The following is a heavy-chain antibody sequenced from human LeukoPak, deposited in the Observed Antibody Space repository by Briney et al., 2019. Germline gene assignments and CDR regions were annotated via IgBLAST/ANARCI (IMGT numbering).Heavy chain of an antibody. CDR3: AKSAYSSFVYNWFDP. D-gene: IGHD6-6*01. CDR2: INPSGGST. J-gene: IGHJ5*02. Sequence: ASVKVSCKASGYTFTSYYMHWVRQAPGQGLEWMGIINPSGGSTSYAQKFQGRVTMTRDTSTSTVYMELSSLRSEDTAVYYCAKSAYSSFVYNWFDPWGQGTLVTVSS. V-gene: IGHV1-46*01. CDR1: GYTFTSYY.